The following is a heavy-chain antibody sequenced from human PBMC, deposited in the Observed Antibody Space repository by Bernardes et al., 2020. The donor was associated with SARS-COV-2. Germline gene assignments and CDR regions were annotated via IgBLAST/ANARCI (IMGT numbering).Heavy chain of an antibody. CDR3: TRSHGGY. J-gene: IGHJ4*02. CDR1: GGSISSGGYY. CDR2: ISYSGST. Sequence: SEPLSLTCTVSGGSISSGGYYWNWLRQHPGKGLEWIGFISYSGSTYYNPSLKSRLTMSVDTSENQFSLKLSSVTAADTAVYYCTRSHGGYWGQGTLVTVSS. V-gene: IGHV4-31*03.